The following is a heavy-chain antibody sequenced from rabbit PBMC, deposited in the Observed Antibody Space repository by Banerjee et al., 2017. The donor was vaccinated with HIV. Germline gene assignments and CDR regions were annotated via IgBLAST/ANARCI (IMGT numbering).Heavy chain of an antibody. CDR2: SSGST. Sequence: SSGSTWYASWVNGRFTISKPSSTTVTLQMTSLTAADTATYFCARGACGGYLGYALDLWGQGTLVTVS. D-gene: IGHD1-1*01. J-gene: IGHJ3*01. V-gene: IGHV1S40*01. CDR3: ARGACGGYLGYALDL.